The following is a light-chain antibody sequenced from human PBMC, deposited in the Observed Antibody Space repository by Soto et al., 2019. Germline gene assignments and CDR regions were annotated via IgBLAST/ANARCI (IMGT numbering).Light chain of an antibody. V-gene: IGLV2-14*01. CDR1: SSDVGAYNY. J-gene: IGLJ2*01. CDR3: SSYRSSTYVL. Sequence: QSVLTQPASVSGSPGQSITISCTGTSSDVGAYNYVSWYQQHPAKAPKLMIYEVSNRPSGVSDRFSGSKSGNTASLTISGLQAEDEADYYCSSYRSSTYVLFGGGTKLTVL. CDR2: EVS.